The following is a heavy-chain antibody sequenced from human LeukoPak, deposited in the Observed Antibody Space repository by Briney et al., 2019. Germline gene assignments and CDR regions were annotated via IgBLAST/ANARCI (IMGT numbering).Heavy chain of an antibody. CDR2: ISGSGGST. CDR1: GFTFSIYS. CDR3: ARDIIRGHFDY. Sequence: PGGSLRLSCAASGFTFSIYSMNWLRQAPGKGLEWVSGISGSGGSTYYADSVKGRFTISRDNSKNTLYLQMNSLRAEDTAVYYCARDIIRGHFDYWGQGTLVTVSS. D-gene: IGHD3-10*01. J-gene: IGHJ4*02. V-gene: IGHV3-23*01.